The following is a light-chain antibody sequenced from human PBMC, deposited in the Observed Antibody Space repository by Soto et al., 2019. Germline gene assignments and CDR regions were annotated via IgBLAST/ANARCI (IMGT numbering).Light chain of an antibody. Sequence: QSVLTQPSSLSASPGASASLTCTLRSGINVGTSRIYWYQQKPGSPPQYLLRYKSDSHKQQGSGVPSRFSGSKDASANAGILPISGLQSEDEADYYCMIWHSSAVVFGGGTKLTVL. J-gene: IGLJ2*01. CDR3: MIWHSSAVV. CDR2: YKSDSHK. CDR1: SGINVGTSR. V-gene: IGLV5-45*02.